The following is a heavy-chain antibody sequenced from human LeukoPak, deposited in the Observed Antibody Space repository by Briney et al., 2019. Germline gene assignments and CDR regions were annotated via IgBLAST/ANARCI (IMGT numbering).Heavy chain of an antibody. V-gene: IGHV4-59*08. CDR2: IYYSGST. CDR3: ARHRATISPFDP. D-gene: IGHD5-12*01. J-gene: IGHJ5*02. CDR1: GGSISSYY. Sequence: KPSETLSLTCTVSGGSISSYYWSWIRQPPGKGLEWIGYIYYSGSTNYNPSLKSRATISVDTSKNQFSLKLSSVTAADTAVYYCARHRATISPFDPWGQGTLVTVSS.